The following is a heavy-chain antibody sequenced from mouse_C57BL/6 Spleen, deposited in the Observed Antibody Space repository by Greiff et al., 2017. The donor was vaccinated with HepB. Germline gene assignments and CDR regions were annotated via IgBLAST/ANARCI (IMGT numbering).Heavy chain of an antibody. V-gene: IGHV2-9-1*01. J-gene: IGHJ4*01. CDR3: ARPIYYDFSYAMDY. CDR1: GFSFTSYA. Sequence: VKLMESGPGLVAPSQSLSITCTVSGFSFTSYAISWVRQPPGKGLEWLGVIWTGGGTNYNSALKSRLSISKDNSKSQVFLKMNSLQTDDTARYYCARPIYYDFSYAMDYWGQGTSVTVSS. CDR2: IWTGGGT. D-gene: IGHD2-4*01.